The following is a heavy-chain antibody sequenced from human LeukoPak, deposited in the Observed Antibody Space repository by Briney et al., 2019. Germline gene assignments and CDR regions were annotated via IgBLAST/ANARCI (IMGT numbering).Heavy chain of an antibody. J-gene: IGHJ3*02. D-gene: IGHD3-22*01. CDR2: IKQDGSEK. CDR3: ARVRYYYDSSASADAFDI. CDR1: GFTFGLYW. V-gene: IGHV3-7*03. Sequence: GGSLRLSCAASGFTFGLYWMSWVRQAPGKGLEWVANIKQDGSEKYYVDSVKGRFTISRDNAKNSLYLQMNSLRAEDTAVYYCARVRYYYDSSASADAFDIWGQGTMVTVSS.